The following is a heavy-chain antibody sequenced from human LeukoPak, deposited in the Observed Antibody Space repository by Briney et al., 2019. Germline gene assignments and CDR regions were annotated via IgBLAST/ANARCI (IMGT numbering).Heavy chain of an antibody. CDR1: GYSATQLS. V-gene: IGHV1-24*01. J-gene: IGHJ6*02. CDR3: ATTFRATDDVYYGMDV. D-gene: IGHD2/OR15-2a*01. Sequence: ASVKVSCKVSGYSATQLSMHWVRQIPGKGLEWMGGFDPEDGQKIYAQKFQGRVTMTDYTSTDTAYIEVSGLRSDDTAVYFCATTFRATDDVYYGMDVWGQGTTVTVSS. CDR2: FDPEDGQK.